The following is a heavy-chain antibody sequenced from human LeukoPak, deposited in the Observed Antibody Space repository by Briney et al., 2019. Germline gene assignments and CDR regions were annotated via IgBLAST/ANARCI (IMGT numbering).Heavy chain of an antibody. V-gene: IGHV3-49*04. CDR3: STWRGYCSGASCYGMDV. D-gene: IGHD2-15*01. CDR2: IRSKAYGGTT. CDR1: GFTFGDYA. J-gene: IGHJ6*02. Sequence: GGSLRLSCTTSGFTFGDYALSWVRQAPGMGLEWGGFIRSKAYGGTTEYAASVKGRFTISRDDSNSIAHLQMNSLKTEDTAVYYCSTWRGYCSGASCYGMDVWGQGTTVTVSS.